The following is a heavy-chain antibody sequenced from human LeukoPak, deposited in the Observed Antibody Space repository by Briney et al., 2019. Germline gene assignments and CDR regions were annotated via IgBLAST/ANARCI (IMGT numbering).Heavy chain of an antibody. CDR2: VSYDGSNK. CDR3: AKGEYFDY. J-gene: IGHJ4*02. CDR1: GFTFSSYG. Sequence: TGGSLRLSCAASGFTFSSYGMHWVRQAPGKGLEWVAVVSYDGSNKYYADSVKGRFTISGDNSKNTLYLQMNSLRAEDTAVYYCAKGEYFDYWGQGTLVTVSS. V-gene: IGHV3-30*18.